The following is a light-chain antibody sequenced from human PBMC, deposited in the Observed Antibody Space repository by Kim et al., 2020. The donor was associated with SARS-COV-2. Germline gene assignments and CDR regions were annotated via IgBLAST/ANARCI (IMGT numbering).Light chain of an antibody. V-gene: IGKV1-39*01. CDR1: QSISSY. CDR2: AAS. J-gene: IGKJ4*01. CDR3: QQSYSTPT. Sequence: DIQMTQSPSSLSASVGDRVTITCRASQSISSYLNWYQQKPGKAPKLLIYAASSLQSGVPSRFSGSGSGTDFILTISSLQPEDFATYYCQQSYSTPTFGGGTKLDIK.